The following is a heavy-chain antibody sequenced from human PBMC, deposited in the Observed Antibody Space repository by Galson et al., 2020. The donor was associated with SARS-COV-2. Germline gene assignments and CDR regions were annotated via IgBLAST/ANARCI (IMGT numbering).Heavy chain of an antibody. CDR1: GYSITNYW. J-gene: IGHJ4*02. CDR3: ARHGASSGWYEGIDY. V-gene: IGHV5-51*01. D-gene: IGHD6-19*01. CDR2: IYPDDSYT. Sequence: GESLKISCRTSGYSITNYWIGWVRQVPGKGLEWMGIIYPDDSYTIYSPSFQGQVTISADKSISTAFLQWSSLKASDTAIYYCARHGASSGWYEGIDYWGQGTLVTVSS.